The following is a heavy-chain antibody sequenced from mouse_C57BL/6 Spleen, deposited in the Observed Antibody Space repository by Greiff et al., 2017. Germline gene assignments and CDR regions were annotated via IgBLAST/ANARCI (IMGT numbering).Heavy chain of an antibody. J-gene: IGHJ4*01. Sequence: VKLMESGAELVRPGTSVKVSCKASGYAFTNYLIEWVKQRPGQGLEWIGVINPGSGGTNYNEKFKGKATLTADKSSSTAYMQLSSLTSEDSAVYCCALGDAMDYWGQGTSVTVSS. D-gene: IGHD4-1*01. V-gene: IGHV1-54*01. CDR1: GYAFTNYL. CDR2: INPGSGGT. CDR3: ALGDAMDY.